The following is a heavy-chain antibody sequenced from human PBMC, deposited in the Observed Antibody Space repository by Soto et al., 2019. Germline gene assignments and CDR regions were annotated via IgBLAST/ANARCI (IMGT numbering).Heavy chain of an antibody. D-gene: IGHD3-22*01. CDR2: ISYDGSNK. J-gene: IGHJ4*02. V-gene: IGHV3-30*18. Sequence: QVQLVESGGGVVQPGRSLRLSCAASGFTFSSYGMYWVRQAPGKGLERVAVISYDGSNKYYADSVKGRFTISRDISKKTLYLQMNSLRVEDTAVYYCAKEENYYDTTPWGIDYWGQGTLVSVSS. CDR3: AKEENYYDTTPWGIDY. CDR1: GFTFSSYG.